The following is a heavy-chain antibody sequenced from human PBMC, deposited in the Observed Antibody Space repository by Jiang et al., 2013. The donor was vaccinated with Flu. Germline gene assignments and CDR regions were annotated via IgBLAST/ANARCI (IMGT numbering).Heavy chain of an antibody. CDR2: IYWNDGK. CDR1: GISLESTGVG. V-gene: IGHV2-5*01. J-gene: IGHJ4*01. Sequence: KPTQTLTLTCTFSGISLESTGVGVGWIRQPPGKALEWLALIYWNDGKRYSPSLKTRLTITKDTSKNQVVLRITNMDPVDTATYYCAHRPWNGMGDYWGPGTLVTVSS. CDR3: AHRPWNGMGDY. D-gene: IGHD1-1*01.